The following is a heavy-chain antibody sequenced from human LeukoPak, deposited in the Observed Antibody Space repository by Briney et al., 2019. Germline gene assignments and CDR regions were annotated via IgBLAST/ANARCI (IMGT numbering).Heavy chain of an antibody. V-gene: IGHV4-34*01. D-gene: IGHD3-3*01. CDR2: INHSGST. J-gene: IGHJ4*02. CDR3: ARHSTFFGVVIIKGRVRGPFDY. CDR1: GGSFSGYY. Sequence: SETLSLTCAVYGGSFSGYYWSWIRRPPGKGLEWIGEINHSGSTNYNPSLKSRVTISVDTSKNQFSLKLSSVTAADTAVYYCARHSTFFGVVIIKGRVRGPFDYWGQGTLVTVSS.